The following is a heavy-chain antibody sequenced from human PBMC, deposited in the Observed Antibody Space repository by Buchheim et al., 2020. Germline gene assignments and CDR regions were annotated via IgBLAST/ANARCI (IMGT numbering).Heavy chain of an antibody. CDR2: ISGSGGST. CDR3: AKVRRVRGVIIDYYYYGMDV. J-gene: IGHJ6*02. CDR1: GFTFSSYA. D-gene: IGHD3-10*01. Sequence: EVQLLESGGGLVQPGGSLRLSCAASGFTFSSYAMSWVRQAPGKGLEWVSAISGSGGSTYYADSVTGRFTISRDNSKNTLYLQMNSLRAEDTAVYYCAKVRRVRGVIIDYYYYGMDVWGQGTT. V-gene: IGHV3-23*01.